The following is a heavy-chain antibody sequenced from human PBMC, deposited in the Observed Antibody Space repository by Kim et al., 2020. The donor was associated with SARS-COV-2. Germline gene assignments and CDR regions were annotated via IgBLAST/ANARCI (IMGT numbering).Heavy chain of an antibody. CDR2: ISSSSSTI. V-gene: IGHV3-48*02. D-gene: IGHD4-17*01. Sequence: GGSLRLSCAASGFTFSSYSMNWVRQAPGKGLEWVSYISSSSSTIYYADSVKGRFTISRDNAKNSLYLQMNSLRDEDTAVYYCARVRSYGALARMDVWGQGTTVTVSS. CDR3: ARVRSYGALARMDV. CDR1: GFTFSSYS. J-gene: IGHJ6*02.